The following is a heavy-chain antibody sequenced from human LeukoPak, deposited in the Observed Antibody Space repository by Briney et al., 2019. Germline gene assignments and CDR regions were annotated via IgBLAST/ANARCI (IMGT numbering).Heavy chain of an antibody. CDR1: GGSFSGCY. D-gene: IGHD4-17*01. Sequence: SETLSLTCAVYGGSFSGCYWSWIRQPPGKGLEWIGEINHSGSTNYNPSLKSRVTISVDTSKNQFSLKLSSVTAADTAVYYCARGATTARPVDYWGQGTLVTVSS. CDR3: ARGATTARPVDY. V-gene: IGHV4-34*01. CDR2: INHSGST. J-gene: IGHJ4*02.